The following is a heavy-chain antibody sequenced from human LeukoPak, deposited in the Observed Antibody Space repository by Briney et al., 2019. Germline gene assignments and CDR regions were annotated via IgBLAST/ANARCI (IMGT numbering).Heavy chain of an antibody. CDR3: AREPGSDAFDI. CDR2: IYTSGST. D-gene: IGHD1-26*01. Sequence: PSETLSLTCTVSGGSISSGSYYWSWIRQPAGKGLEWIGRIYTSGSTNYNPSLKSQVTISVDTSKNQFSLKLSSVTAADTAVYYCAREPGSDAFDIWGQGTMVTVSS. J-gene: IGHJ3*02. V-gene: IGHV4-61*02. CDR1: GGSISSGSYY.